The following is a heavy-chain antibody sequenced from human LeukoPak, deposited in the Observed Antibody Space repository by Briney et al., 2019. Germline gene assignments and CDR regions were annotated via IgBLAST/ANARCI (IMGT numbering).Heavy chain of an antibody. CDR3: ARGYSSADY. CDR2: IYRGGST. CDR1: GLNVSINN. V-gene: IGHV3-53*01. D-gene: IGHD5-18*01. J-gene: IGHJ4*02. Sequence: GGSLRLSCAASGLNVSINNMNWVRQAPGKGLEWVSVIYRGGSTLNANSVKGRFTISRDSSRNTLFLQMNSLRAEDTAVYDCARGYSSADYWGQGTLVTVSS.